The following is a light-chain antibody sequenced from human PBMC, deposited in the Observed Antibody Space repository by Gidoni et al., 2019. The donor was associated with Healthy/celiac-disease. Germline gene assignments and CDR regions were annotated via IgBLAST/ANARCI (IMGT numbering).Light chain of an antibody. V-gene: IGKV3-20*01. J-gene: IGKJ3*01. CDR1: QSVSSSY. CDR3: QQYGSSPFT. Sequence: IVLTQSPGTLSLSPGERAILACRASQSVSSSYLSWYQQKPGQAPRLLIYGASSRATGIPDRFSGSGSGTDFTLTISRLDPEDFAVYYCQQYGSSPFTFGPGTKVDIK. CDR2: GAS.